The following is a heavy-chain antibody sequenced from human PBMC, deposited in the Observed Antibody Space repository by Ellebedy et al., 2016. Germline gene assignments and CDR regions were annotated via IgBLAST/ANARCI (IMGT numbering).Heavy chain of an antibody. J-gene: IGHJ4*02. V-gene: IGHV5-10-1*01. Sequence: GESLKISCETSGYSFTDYWINWVRQMPGKGLEWMGRIDPFDSYTNYSPSFQGHVTISADKSISTAYLQWSSLEASDTAMYYCASHTVHGGAISYWGQGTLVTVSS. CDR2: IDPFDSYT. CDR1: GYSFTDYW. CDR3: ASHTVHGGAISY. D-gene: IGHD4-11*01.